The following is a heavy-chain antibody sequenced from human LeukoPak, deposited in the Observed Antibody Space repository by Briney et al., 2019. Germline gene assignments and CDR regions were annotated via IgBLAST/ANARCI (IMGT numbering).Heavy chain of an antibody. CDR2: ISTSSSYI. CDR3: AREAAGGTKGVSGAFDI. V-gene: IGHV3-21*01. J-gene: IGHJ3*02. D-gene: IGHD6-13*01. Sequence: GGSLRLSCTASGFTFSSYSMNWVRQAPGKGLEWVSSISTSSSYIYYADSVKGRFTISRDNAKNSLYLQMNSLRAEDTAVYNCAREAAGGTKGVSGAFDIWGQGTMVTVSS. CDR1: GFTFSSYS.